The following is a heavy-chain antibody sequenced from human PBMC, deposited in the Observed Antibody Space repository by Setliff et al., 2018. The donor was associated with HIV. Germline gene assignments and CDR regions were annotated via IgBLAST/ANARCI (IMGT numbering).Heavy chain of an antibody. D-gene: IGHD5-12*01. CDR2: INASGDKT. CDR3: GRDYRSWIRAIGY. Sequence: ASVKVSCKSSGYTFTTYYMQWVRQAPGEGLEWVGVINASGDKTNYAQKFQGRLIIAKDTSTSTVYMELSSLRSDDTAVYYCGRDYRSWIRAIGYWGQGTLVTVSS. V-gene: IGHV1-46*03. CDR1: GYTFTTYY. J-gene: IGHJ4*02.